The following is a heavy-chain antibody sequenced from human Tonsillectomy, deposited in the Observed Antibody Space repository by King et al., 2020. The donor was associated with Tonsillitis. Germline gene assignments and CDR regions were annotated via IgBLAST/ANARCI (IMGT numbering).Heavy chain of an antibody. CDR1: GGSISSHY. J-gene: IGHJ4*02. Sequence: VQLQESGPGLVKPSETLSLTCNVSGGSISSHYWSWIRQPPGKELEWIGYIYYSGSTNYNPSLKSRVTISVDTSKNQFSLKLSSVTAADTAVYYCARGGYYYDNSGSFDFWGQGTLVTVSS. V-gene: IGHV4-59*11. D-gene: IGHD3-22*01. CDR2: IYYSGST. CDR3: ARGGYYYDNSGSFDF.